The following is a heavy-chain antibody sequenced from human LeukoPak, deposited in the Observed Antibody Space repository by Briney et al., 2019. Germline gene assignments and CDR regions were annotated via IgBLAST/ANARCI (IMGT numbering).Heavy chain of an antibody. CDR1: GFTFSSYS. D-gene: IGHD6-13*01. CDR2: ISSSSSYI. V-gene: IGHV3-21*01. CDR3: AGGAGSSWYLGYYFDY. Sequence: GGSLRLSCAASGFTFSSYSMNCVRQAPGKGLEWVSSISSSSSYIYYADSVKGRFTISRDNAKNSLYLQMNSLRAEDTAVYYCAGGAGSSWYLGYYFDYWGQGTLVTVSS. J-gene: IGHJ4*02.